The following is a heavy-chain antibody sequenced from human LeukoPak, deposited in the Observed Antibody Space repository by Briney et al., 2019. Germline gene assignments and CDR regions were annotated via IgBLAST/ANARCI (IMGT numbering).Heavy chain of an antibody. D-gene: IGHD1-26*01. Sequence: GGALRLSCAASGFTVSSNYMSWVRQAPGKGLEWVSVIYSGGSTYYADSVKGRFTISRDNSKSTLYLQMSSLRPEDTAVYYCVYQVLGALQWGQGTLVTVSS. V-gene: IGHV3-66*01. J-gene: IGHJ4*02. CDR2: IYSGGST. CDR1: GFTVSSNY. CDR3: VYQVLGALQ.